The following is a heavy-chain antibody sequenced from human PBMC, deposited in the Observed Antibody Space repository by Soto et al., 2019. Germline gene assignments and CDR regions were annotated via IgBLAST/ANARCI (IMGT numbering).Heavy chain of an antibody. D-gene: IGHD6-19*01. V-gene: IGHV1-18*01. Sequence: QVQLVQSGAEVKKPGASVKVSCKASGYTFSSYGINWVRQAPGQGLEWLGWISAYDGYTNYAQILQGRVSMTTDTSTKTAYMELRGLRSDDTGVYYCARGGYYDSSGSRNYHYYGMSVCGQGTSVTVSS. CDR2: ISAYDGYT. CDR1: GYTFSSYG. CDR3: ARGGYYDSSGSRNYHYYGMSV. J-gene: IGHJ6*02.